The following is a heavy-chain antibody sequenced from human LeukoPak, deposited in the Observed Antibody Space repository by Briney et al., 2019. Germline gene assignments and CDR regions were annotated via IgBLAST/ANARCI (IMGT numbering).Heavy chain of an antibody. V-gene: IGHV4-31*03. D-gene: IGHD3-22*01. Sequence: SETLSLTCTVSGGSISSGGYYWSWIRQHPGTGLEWIGYIYYSGSTYYNPSLKSRVTISVDTSKNQFSLKLSSVTAADTAVYYCARVSRITMIVDDPWGQGTLVTVSS. J-gene: IGHJ5*02. CDR2: IYYSGST. CDR1: GGSISSGGYY. CDR3: ARVSRITMIVDDP.